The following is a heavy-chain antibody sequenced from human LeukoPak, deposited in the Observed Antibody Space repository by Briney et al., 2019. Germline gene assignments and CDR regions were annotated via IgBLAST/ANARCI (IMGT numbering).Heavy chain of an antibody. D-gene: IGHD6-19*01. V-gene: IGHV4-34*01. J-gene: IGHJ4*02. Sequence: SSETLSLTCAVYGGSFSGYYWSWIRQPPGKGLEWIGEINHSGSSNYNPSLKSRVTISVDTSKNQFSLKLSSVTAADTAVYYCARLIGFRSGWYNWGQGTLVTVSS. CDR1: GGSFSGYY. CDR2: INHSGSS. CDR3: ARLIGFRSGWYN.